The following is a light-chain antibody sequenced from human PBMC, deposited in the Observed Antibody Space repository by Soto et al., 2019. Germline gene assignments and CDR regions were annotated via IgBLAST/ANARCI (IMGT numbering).Light chain of an antibody. CDR3: QQANSFPIT. CDR2: AAS. CDR1: QSISSY. J-gene: IGKJ1*01. Sequence: IRRPQSPSSLPSSVGDRITFPCRASQSISSYLNWYQQKPGKAPKLLIYAASSLQSGVPSRFSGSGSGTDFTLTISSLQPEDFATYYCQQANSFPITFGQGTKVDIK. V-gene: IGKV1-39*01.